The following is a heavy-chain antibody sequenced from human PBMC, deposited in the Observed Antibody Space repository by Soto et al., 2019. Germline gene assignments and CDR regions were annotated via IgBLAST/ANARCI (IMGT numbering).Heavy chain of an antibody. V-gene: IGHV3-74*01. D-gene: IGHD6-13*01. CDR2: INSDGTTT. CDR1: GFTFSRNW. J-gene: IGHJ5*02. CDR3: ATVGTGSYNWFDP. Sequence: LRLSCAASGFTFSRNWMHWVRQAPGKGLVWLSRINSDGTTTTYADSVKGRFTISRDNSKNTVYLQINNLRADDTAVYYCATVGTGSYNWFDPWGQGTLDIVSS.